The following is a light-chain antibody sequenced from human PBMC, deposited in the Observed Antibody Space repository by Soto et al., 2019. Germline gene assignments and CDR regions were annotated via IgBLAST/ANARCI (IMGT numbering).Light chain of an antibody. V-gene: IGLV2-14*01. CDR3: SSYTTSNTRQIV. CDR2: DVS. CDR1: SSDVGGYNY. J-gene: IGLJ1*01. Sequence: QSVLTQPASVSGSPGQSITISCTGTSSDVGGYNYVSWYQQHPGKAPKFMIYDVSNRPSGVSNRFSGSKSGNTASLTISGLQAEGEADYYCSSYTTSNTRQIVFGTGTKLTVL.